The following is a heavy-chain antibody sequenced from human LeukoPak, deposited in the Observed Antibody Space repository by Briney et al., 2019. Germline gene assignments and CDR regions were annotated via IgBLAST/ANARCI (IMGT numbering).Heavy chain of an antibody. CDR2: INHSGST. Sequence: SETLSLTCTVTGDSISNDHYFWGWIRQPPGKGLEWIGEINHSGSTNYNPSLKSRVTISVDTSKNQFSLKLSSVTAADTAVYYCARHGYSSDYWGQGTLVTVSS. CDR1: GDSISNDHYF. CDR3: ARHGYSSDY. D-gene: IGHD6-13*01. J-gene: IGHJ4*02. V-gene: IGHV4-39*01.